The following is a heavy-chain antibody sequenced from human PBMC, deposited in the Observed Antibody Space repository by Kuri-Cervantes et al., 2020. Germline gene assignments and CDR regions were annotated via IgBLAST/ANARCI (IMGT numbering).Heavy chain of an antibody. V-gene: IGHV3-21*04. J-gene: IGHJ4*02. D-gene: IGHD3-10*01. CDR1: GFTFSSYS. CDR2: ISSSSSYI. CDR3: AKDLSGEYYGSGSYYNGRGYFDY. Sequence: GESLKISCAASGFTFSSYSMNWVRQAPGKGLEWVSSISSSSSYIYYADSVKGRFTISRDNAKNTLYLQMNSLRAEDTAVYYCAKDLSGEYYGSGSYYNGRGYFDYWGQGTLVTVSS.